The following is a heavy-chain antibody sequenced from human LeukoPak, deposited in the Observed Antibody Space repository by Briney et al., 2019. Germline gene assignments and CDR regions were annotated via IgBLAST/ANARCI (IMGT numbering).Heavy chain of an antibody. Sequence: SQTHSVTCAISGDSVSSNNAAWNWIRQSPSRGLEWLGRTYYRSKWYNDYAVSVKSRITINPDTSKNQFPLQLNSVTPEDTAVYFCARDQIASAGPNDYWGQGTLVTVSS. CDR2: TYYRSKWYN. J-gene: IGHJ4*02. CDR3: ARDQIASAGPNDY. V-gene: IGHV6-1*01. CDR1: GDSVSSNNAA. D-gene: IGHD6-13*01.